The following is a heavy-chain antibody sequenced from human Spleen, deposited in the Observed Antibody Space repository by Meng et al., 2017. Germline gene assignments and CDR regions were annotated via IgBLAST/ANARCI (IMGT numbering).Heavy chain of an antibody. J-gene: IGHJ4*02. CDR1: GYSFPDYW. CDR3: ARDEDISAAGKLFGDY. Sequence: QVQLVQSGAEGKEPGAPVKVSCKASGYSFPDYWLHWVRRAPGQGLEWMGRINPKSGDTHYAQRFQGRVTMTGDTSISTAYMELSGLRSDDTAMYYCARDEDISAAGKLFGDYWGQGTLVTASS. D-gene: IGHD6-13*01. V-gene: IGHV1-2*06. CDR2: INPKSGDT.